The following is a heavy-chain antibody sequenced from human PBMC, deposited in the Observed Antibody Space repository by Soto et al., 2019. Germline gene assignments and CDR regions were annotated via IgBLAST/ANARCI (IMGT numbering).Heavy chain of an antibody. CDR2: ITGSGDYT. CDR3: AKARYYDSTGYLNYFDY. CDR1: GFTFSNYA. D-gene: IGHD3-22*01. J-gene: IGHJ4*02. V-gene: IGHV3-23*01. Sequence: EVQLLESGGGLVQPGGSLRLSCAASGFTFSNYAMSWVRQAPGTGLERVSSITGSGDYTYYADSVKGRFTISRDNSKNTLFLQMNSLRAEDTDVYYCAKARYYDSTGYLNYFDYRGQVTLVTVSS.